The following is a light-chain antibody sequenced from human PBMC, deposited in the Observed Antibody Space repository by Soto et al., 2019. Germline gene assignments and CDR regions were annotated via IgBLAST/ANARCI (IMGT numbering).Light chain of an antibody. J-gene: IGKJ1*01. CDR3: QQYGSSPWT. CDR2: AAS. Sequence: EIVLTQSPGTLSLSPGDRATHSCRASQSVDSSYLAWYQQKPGQAPRLLIYAASIRATDIPDRFTGSGSGTDFTLTISRLEPEDFAVYYCQQYGSSPWTFGQGTKVEIK. CDR1: QSVDSSY. V-gene: IGKV3-20*01.